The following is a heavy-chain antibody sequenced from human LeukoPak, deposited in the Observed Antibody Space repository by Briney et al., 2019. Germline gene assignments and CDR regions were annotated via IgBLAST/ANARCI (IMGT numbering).Heavy chain of an antibody. CDR2: IKSKTDGGTT. CDR3: TTEVSYYDFWSGYSDYYYYMDV. CDR1: GFTFSSYA. J-gene: IGHJ6*03. D-gene: IGHD3-3*01. V-gene: IGHV3-15*01. Sequence: PGGSLRLSCAASGFTFSSYAMSWVRQAPGKGLEWVGRIKSKTDGGTTDYAAPVKGRFTISRDDSKNTLYLQMNSLKTEDTAVYYCTTEVSYYDFWSGYSDYYYYMDVWGKGTTVTVSS.